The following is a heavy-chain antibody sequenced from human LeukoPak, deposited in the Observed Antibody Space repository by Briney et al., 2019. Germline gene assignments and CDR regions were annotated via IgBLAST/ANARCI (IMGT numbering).Heavy chain of an antibody. Sequence: GGSLSLSCAASGFTFSSYAMSWVRQPPGKGLEWVSAFSGSGGSTYYADSVKGRFTISRDNSKNTLYLQMNSLRAEDTAIYYCAKDLRQTYYDSSGPLDYWGQGTLVTVSS. J-gene: IGHJ4*02. CDR1: GFTFSSYA. CDR3: AKDLRQTYYDSSGPLDY. V-gene: IGHV3-23*01. D-gene: IGHD3-22*01. CDR2: FSGSGGST.